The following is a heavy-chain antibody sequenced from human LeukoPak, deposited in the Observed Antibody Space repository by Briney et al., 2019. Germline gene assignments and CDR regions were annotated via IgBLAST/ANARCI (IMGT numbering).Heavy chain of an antibody. J-gene: IGHJ5*02. CDR1: GGTFSSYA. CDR2: IIPIFGTA. V-gene: IGHV1-69*13. CDR3: ARTLWFGESFHWFDP. Sequence: GASVKVSCKASGGTFSSYAISWVRQAPGQGLEWMGGIIPIFGTANYAQKFQGRVTITADESTSTAYMELSSLRSEDTAIYYCARTLWFGESFHWFDPWGQGTLVTVSS. D-gene: IGHD3-10*01.